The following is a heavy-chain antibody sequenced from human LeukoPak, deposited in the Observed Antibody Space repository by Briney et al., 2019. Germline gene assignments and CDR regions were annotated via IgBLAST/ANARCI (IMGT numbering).Heavy chain of an antibody. J-gene: IGHJ4*02. Sequence: GGSLRLSCTASGFTFSDWSMSWIRQTPAKGLEWVSYVSPSDDTMYYADSVRGRFTISRDNAKRSMYLQMNNLRAEDTAVYYCARGHFGLDNWGQGTLVTVSS. V-gene: IGHV3-11*01. CDR2: VSPSDDTM. CDR3: ARGHFGLDN. D-gene: IGHD3-3*01. CDR1: GFTFSDWS.